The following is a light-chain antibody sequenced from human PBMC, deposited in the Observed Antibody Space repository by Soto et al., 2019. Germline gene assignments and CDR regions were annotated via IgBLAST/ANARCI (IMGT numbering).Light chain of an antibody. CDR2: EVS. J-gene: IGLJ3*02. Sequence: QSVLTQPASVYGSPGQSITISCTGTSSDVGGYNYVSWYQHHPGKAPKLMIYEVSNRPSGVSNRFSGSKSGNTASLTISGLQAEDEADYYCSSYTGSSTPVFGGGTKLTVL. CDR1: SSDVGGYNY. V-gene: IGLV2-14*01. CDR3: SSYTGSSTPV.